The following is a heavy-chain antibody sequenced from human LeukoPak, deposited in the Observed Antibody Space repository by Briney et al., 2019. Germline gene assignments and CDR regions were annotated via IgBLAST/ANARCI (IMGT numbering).Heavy chain of an antibody. CDR3: ARSGSGWFDY. J-gene: IGHJ4*02. CDR2: IYSDGNT. CDR1: GFTVSTHF. D-gene: IGHD6-19*01. V-gene: IGHV3-53*01. Sequence: PGGSLRLSCAASGFTVSTHFMSWVRQAPGKGLEWVSVIYSDGNTYYADSVKGRFTIFRDNSKNTVYLEMNSLRAEDTALYYCARSGSGWFDYWGQGTLVTVSS.